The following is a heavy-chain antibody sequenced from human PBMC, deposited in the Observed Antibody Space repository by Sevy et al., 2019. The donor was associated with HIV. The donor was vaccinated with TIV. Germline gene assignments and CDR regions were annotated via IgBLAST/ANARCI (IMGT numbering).Heavy chain of an antibody. Sequence: GESLKISCQGSGNIFTNYWIGWVRQMPAKGLEWMGIIYPGDSDTKYSPSFQGQVTISVDKSINTAYLQWRSLKASDTAVYYCARRQDSSTYHPFDYWGQGTLVTVSS. CDR2: IYPGDSDT. J-gene: IGHJ4*02. CDR1: GNIFTNYW. CDR3: ARRQDSSTYHPFDY. V-gene: IGHV5-51*01. D-gene: IGHD6-19*01.